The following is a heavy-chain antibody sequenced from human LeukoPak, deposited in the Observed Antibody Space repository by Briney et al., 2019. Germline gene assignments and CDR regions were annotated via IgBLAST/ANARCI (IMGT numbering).Heavy chain of an antibody. CDR3: ARDVTPIAGNWYNDY. Sequence: GASVKVSCKASGYTFTDYYIHWVRQAPGQGLEWMGRINPNSGGTNYAQKFQGRVTMTRDTSITAAYMELSSLRSDETAVYYCARDVTPIAGNWYNDYWSQGTLVTVSS. D-gene: IGHD1/OR15-1a*01. V-gene: IGHV1-2*06. CDR2: INPNSGGT. CDR1: GYTFTDYY. J-gene: IGHJ4*02.